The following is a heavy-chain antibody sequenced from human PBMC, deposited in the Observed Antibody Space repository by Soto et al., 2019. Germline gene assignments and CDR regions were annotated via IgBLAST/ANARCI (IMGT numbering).Heavy chain of an antibody. CDR3: VIPRGNQASYGMDV. CDR2: ISGSGGST. CDR1: GFTFSSYA. D-gene: IGHD3-16*01. V-gene: IGHV3-23*01. Sequence: EVQLLESGGGLVQPGGSLRLSCAASGFTFSSYAMNWVRQAPEKGLEWVSGISGSGGSTSYAVSVKGRFSISRDNSMHTLYLQMHSLRVDDTAIYYCVIPRGNQASYGMDVWGQVTTVTVSS. J-gene: IGHJ6*02.